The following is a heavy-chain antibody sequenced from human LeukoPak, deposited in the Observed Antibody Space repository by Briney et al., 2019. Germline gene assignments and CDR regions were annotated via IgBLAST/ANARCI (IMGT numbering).Heavy chain of an antibody. V-gene: IGHV3-21*01. CDR2: SGTRSGTK. D-gene: IGHD3-22*01. Sequence: GGSLRLSCAASGFTVSSLAMHWVRQAPGKGLEWVSSSGTRSGTKYYADSVKGRFTVSRDNSKNTLYLQMNSLRAEDTAVYYCAKDGYYYDSSGYYDYWGQGTLVTVSS. CDR3: AKDGYYYDSSGYYDY. CDR1: GFTVSSLA. J-gene: IGHJ4*02.